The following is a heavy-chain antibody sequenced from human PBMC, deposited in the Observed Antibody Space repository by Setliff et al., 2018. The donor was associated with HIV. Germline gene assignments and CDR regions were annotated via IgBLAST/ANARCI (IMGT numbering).Heavy chain of an antibody. CDR3: ARESPSSSWFYFDF. D-gene: IGHD6-13*01. J-gene: IGHJ4*02. Sequence: PSETLSLTCTVSGGSISSSSYYWGWIRQPPGKGLEWIGSINHSGRTKYSPSRKSRVTVSVDTSKNQFSLKLGSVTAADTAVYYCARESPSSSWFYFDFWGQGTLVTVS. CDR1: GGSISSSSYY. CDR2: INHSGRT. V-gene: IGHV4-39*07.